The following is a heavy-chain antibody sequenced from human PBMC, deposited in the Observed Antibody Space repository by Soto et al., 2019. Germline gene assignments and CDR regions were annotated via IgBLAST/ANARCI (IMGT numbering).Heavy chain of an antibody. D-gene: IGHD3-16*02. CDR3: ARAGAYDYIWGSYRPYGGCWFDP. CDR1: GFTFSSYS. Sequence: GGSLRLSCAASGFTFSSYSMNWVRQAPGKGLEWVSSISSSSSYIYYADSVKGRFTISRDNAKNSLYLQMNSLRAEDTAVYYCARAGAYDYIWGSYRPYGGCWFDPWGQGTLVTVSS. CDR2: ISSSSSYI. J-gene: IGHJ5*02. V-gene: IGHV3-21*01.